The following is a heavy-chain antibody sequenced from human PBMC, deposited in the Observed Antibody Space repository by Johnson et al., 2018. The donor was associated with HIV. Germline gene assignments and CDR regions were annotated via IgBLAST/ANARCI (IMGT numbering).Heavy chain of an antibody. CDR2: ISYDGSNK. CDR1: GFTFSSYG. CDR3: ATPRIPTDRAFDI. D-gene: IGHD2/OR15-2a*01. Sequence: QVQLVESGGGVVQPGRSLRLSCAASGFTFSSYGMHWVRQAPGKGLEWVAVISYDGSNKYYADSVKGRFTISRDNSKNTLYLQRNSLRAEDTAVYYCATPRIPTDRAFDIWGQGTMVTVSS. J-gene: IGHJ3*02. V-gene: IGHV3-33*05.